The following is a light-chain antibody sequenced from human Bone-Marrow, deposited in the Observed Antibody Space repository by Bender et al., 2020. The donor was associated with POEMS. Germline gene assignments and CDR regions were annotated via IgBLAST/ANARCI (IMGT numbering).Light chain of an antibody. J-gene: IGLJ1*01. V-gene: IGLV2-14*02. Sequence: QSALTQPASVSGSPGQSITISCTGTSSDVGSYNLVSWYQQQPGKAPKLMIYEGSKRPSVISNRFSGSKSGNTASLTVSGLQAEDEADYFCSSYAGGDTHYVFGTGTTVTVL. CDR3: SSYAGGDTHYV. CDR1: SSDVGSYNL. CDR2: EGS.